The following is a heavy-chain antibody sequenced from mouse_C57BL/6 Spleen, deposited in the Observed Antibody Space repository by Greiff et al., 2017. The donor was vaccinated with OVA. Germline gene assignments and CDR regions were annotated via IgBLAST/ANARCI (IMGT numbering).Heavy chain of an antibody. CDR3: ARSGLTGTLINYAMDY. CDR2: IYPGDGDT. J-gene: IGHJ4*01. V-gene: IGHV1-82*01. Sequence: QVQLQQSGPELVKPGASVKISCKASGYAFSSSWMNWVKQRPGKGLEWIGRIYPGDGDTNYNGKFKGRATLTADKSSSTAYMQLSSLTSEDSAVYFCARSGLTGTLINYAMDYWGQGTSVTVSS. D-gene: IGHD4-1*01. CDR1: GYAFSSSW.